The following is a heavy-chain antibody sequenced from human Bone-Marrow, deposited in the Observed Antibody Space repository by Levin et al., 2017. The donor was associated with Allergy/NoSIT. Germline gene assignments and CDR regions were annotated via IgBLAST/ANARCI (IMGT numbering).Heavy chain of an antibody. CDR3: AKHVISRGWLREDPFDP. D-gene: IGHD6-19*01. CDR1: GFSFSTSG. V-gene: IGHV3-30*18. CDR2: ISYDGSNR. Sequence: GGSLRLSCAASGFSFSTSGMHWVRLAPGKGLEWVAVISYDGSNRYYAESVKGRCTISRDNYMNTLYLQMNRLRAEDTAVYYCAKHVISRGWLREDPFDPWGQGTLVTVSS. J-gene: IGHJ5*02.